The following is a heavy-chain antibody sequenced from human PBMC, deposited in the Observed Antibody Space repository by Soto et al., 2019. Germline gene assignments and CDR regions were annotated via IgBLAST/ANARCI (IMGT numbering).Heavy chain of an antibody. Sequence: ASVKVSCKASGYTLTSYAMHWVRQAPGQSLEWMGWINAGNGNTKYSQKFQDRVTITRDTSAITAYMELSSLRSEDTAVYYCARESGDIVVVPTTTEYYAMDVWS. D-gene: IGHD2-2*01. CDR2: INAGNGNT. CDR3: ARESGDIVVVPTTTEYYAMDV. CDR1: GYTLTSYA. V-gene: IGHV1-3*01. J-gene: IGHJ6*02.